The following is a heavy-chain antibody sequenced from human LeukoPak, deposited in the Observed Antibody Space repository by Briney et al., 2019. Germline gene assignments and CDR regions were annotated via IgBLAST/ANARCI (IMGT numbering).Heavy chain of an antibody. V-gene: IGHV3-9*03. CDR1: GFPFDDKA. J-gene: IGHJ4*02. CDR2: ISRNSDST. CDR3: VKDIGSGSYRCGGYFDY. D-gene: IGHD1-26*01. Sequence: NPGGSLRLSCAASGFPFDDKAMHWVRQAPGKGLEWVAGISRNSDSTGYADSVKGRFTISRDNAKNSLYLQMNSLRAEDMALYYCVKDIGSGSYRCGGYFDYWGQGTLVTVSS.